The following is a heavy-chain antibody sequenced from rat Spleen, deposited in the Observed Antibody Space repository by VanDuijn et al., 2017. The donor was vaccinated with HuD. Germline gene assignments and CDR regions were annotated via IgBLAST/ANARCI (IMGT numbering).Heavy chain of an antibody. CDR3: AAHGPRISRFAY. V-gene: IGHV5-25*01. J-gene: IGHJ3*01. D-gene: IGHD2-7*01. CDR1: GFTFTNYY. Sequence: EVQLVESGGGLVQPGRSMKLSCAASGFTFTNYYMAWVRQAPTKGLEWDAFISAGGGSTYYRESVKGRFTISRDNTKSTLSLQMDSLRSEDTANYYCAAHGPRISRFAYWGQGSLVTVSS. CDR2: ISAGGGST.